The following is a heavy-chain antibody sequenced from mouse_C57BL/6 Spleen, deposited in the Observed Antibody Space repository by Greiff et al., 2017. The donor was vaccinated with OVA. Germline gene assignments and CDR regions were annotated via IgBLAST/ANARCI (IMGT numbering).Heavy chain of an antibody. CDR2: IRNKANGYTT. Sequence: VQLKESGGGLVQPGGSLSLSCAASGFTFTDYYMSWVRQPPGKALEWLGFIRNKANGYTTEYSASVKGRFTISRDNSQSSLYLQMNALRAEDSATYYCARSSFDYWGQGTTLTVSS. CDR3: ARSSFDY. V-gene: IGHV7-3*01. J-gene: IGHJ2*01. CDR1: GFTFTDYY.